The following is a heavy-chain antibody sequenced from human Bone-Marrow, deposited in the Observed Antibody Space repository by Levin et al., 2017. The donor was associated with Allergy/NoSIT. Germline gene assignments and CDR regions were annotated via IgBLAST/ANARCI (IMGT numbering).Heavy chain of an antibody. V-gene: IGHV4-34*01. J-gene: IGHJ4*02. D-gene: IGHD2-2*01. CDR1: GGPFSGYS. CDR2: INHSGTA. Sequence: SETLSLTCVGSGGPFSGYSWSWIRQSPGKGLEWIGEINHSGTAYYHPSLRSRVTMSEDGAKKQFSLTLTSATAADTGLYFCARRGRESGPATDDYWGQGSLVSVSS. CDR3: ARRGRESGPATDDY.